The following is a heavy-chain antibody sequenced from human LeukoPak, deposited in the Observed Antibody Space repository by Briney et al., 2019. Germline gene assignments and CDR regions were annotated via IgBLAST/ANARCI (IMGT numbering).Heavy chain of an antibody. J-gene: IGHJ4*02. V-gene: IGHV4-38-2*02. CDR2: IYHSGST. CDR1: GYSISSGYY. D-gene: IGHD6-13*01. CDR3: ARLAISLAAAGSFDY. Sequence: PSETLSLTCTVSGYSISSGYYWVWIRQSPGKGLDWIGSIYHSGSTYYNPSPKSRVTISVDTSKNQFSLKLSSVTAADTAVYYCARLAISLAAAGSFDYWGQGTLVTVSS.